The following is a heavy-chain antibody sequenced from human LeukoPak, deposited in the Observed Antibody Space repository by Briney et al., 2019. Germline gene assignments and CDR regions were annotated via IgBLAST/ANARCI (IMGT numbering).Heavy chain of an antibody. D-gene: IGHD6-13*01. CDR2: ISSSGGST. CDR1: GFTFSSYA. J-gene: IGHJ5*02. CDR3: ARAGAAAERPYNWFDP. Sequence: GGSLRLSCAASGFTFSSYAMHWVRQAPGKGLDYVSAISSSGGSTYYANSVKGRFTISRDNAKNSLYLQMNSLRAEDTAVYYCARAGAAAERPYNWFDPWGQGTLVTVSS. V-gene: IGHV3-64*01.